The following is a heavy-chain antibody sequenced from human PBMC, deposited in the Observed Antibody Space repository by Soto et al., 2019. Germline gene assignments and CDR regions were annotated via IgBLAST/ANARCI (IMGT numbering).Heavy chain of an antibody. Sequence: TSETLSLTCTVSGGSISSGGYYWSWIRQHPGKGLEWIGYIYYSGSTYYNPSLKSRVAISVDTSKNQFSLKLSSVTAADTAVYYCARVKTGGHYYYYGMDVWGQGTTVTVSS. J-gene: IGHJ6*02. D-gene: IGHD2-15*01. CDR1: GGSISSGGYY. CDR2: IYYSGST. V-gene: IGHV4-31*03. CDR3: ARVKTGGHYYYYGMDV.